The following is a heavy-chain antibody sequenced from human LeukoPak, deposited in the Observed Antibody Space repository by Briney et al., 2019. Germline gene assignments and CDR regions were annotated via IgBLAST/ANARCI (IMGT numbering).Heavy chain of an antibody. CDR3: ARDGAYQY. CDR1: GYTFTGYY. J-gene: IGHJ4*02. Sequence: ASVKVSCKASGYTFTGYYMHWVRQAPGQGLEWMGWISAYNGKTNYSQKFQDRVTMTTDTSTATAYMELRSLRSDDTAVYYCARDGAYQYWGQGTLVTVSS. D-gene: IGHD2-2*01. V-gene: IGHV1-18*04. CDR2: ISAYNGKT.